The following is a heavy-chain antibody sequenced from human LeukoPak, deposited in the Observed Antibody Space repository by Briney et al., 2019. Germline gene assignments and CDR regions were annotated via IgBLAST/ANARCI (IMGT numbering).Heavy chain of an antibody. CDR1: GFTFSSYS. CDR3: ARSDSGWSQIDY. D-gene: IGHD6-19*01. Sequence: GGSLRPSCAASGFTFSSYSMNWVRQAPGKGLEWVSSISSSSSYIYYADSVKGRFTISRDNAKNSLYLQMNSLRAEDTAVYYCARSDSGWSQIDYWGQGTLVTVSS. J-gene: IGHJ4*02. V-gene: IGHV3-21*01. CDR2: ISSSSSYI.